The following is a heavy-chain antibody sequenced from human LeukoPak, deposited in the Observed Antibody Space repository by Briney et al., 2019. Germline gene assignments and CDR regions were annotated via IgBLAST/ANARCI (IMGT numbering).Heavy chain of an antibody. CDR2: INPSGGST. Sequence: ASVKVSCKASGYTFTSYYMHWVRQAPGQGLEWMGIINPSGGSTSYAQKFQGRVTMTRDTSTSTVYMELNSLRAEDTAVYYCARSGYSYGSVDWGQGTLVTVSS. CDR1: GYTFTSYY. V-gene: IGHV1-46*01. D-gene: IGHD5-18*01. CDR3: ARSGYSYGSVD. J-gene: IGHJ4*02.